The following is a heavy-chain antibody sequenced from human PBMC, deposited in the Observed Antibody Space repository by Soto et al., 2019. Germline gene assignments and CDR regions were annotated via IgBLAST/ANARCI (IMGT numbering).Heavy chain of an antibody. D-gene: IGHD3-10*01. CDR1: GFTFSDHY. CDR3: VRVLVPNYSFDY. V-gene: IGHV3-72*01. Sequence: EVQLVESGGGLVQPGGSLRLSCAVSGFTFSDHYMDWVRQAPGKGLEWVGRSRNKANSYTTEYAASVKGRFTISRDDLKNSLHLQMNSLKTEDTAVYYCVRVLVPNYSFDYWGQGTQVTVSS. CDR2: SRNKANSYTT. J-gene: IGHJ4*02.